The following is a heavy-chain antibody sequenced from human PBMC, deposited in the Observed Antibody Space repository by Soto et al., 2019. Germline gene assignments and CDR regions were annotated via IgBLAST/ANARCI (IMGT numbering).Heavy chain of an antibody. D-gene: IGHD1-26*01. CDR2: IIPIFGTA. Sequence: QVQLVQAGAEVKKPGSSVTVSCKASGGTFSSYAISWVRQAPGQGLEWMGGIIPIFGTANYAQKFQGRVTITADKSTSTAYMELSSLRSEDTAVYYCARDPLAPSGSYYGVDYWGQGTLVTVSS. J-gene: IGHJ4*02. CDR1: GGTFSSYA. CDR3: ARDPLAPSGSYYGVDY. V-gene: IGHV1-69*06.